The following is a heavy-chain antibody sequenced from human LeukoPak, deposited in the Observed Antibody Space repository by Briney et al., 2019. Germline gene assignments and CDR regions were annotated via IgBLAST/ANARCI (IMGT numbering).Heavy chain of an antibody. Sequence: SETLSLTCAVYGGSFSGYFWIWIRQPLGKGLEWMGEINHSGSTNYNPSLKSRVTISVDTSKNQFSLKLSSVTAADTAVYYCARGELEIYYYGMDVWGQGTTVTVSS. D-gene: IGHD1-1*01. CDR3: ARGELEIYYYGMDV. CDR2: INHSGST. J-gene: IGHJ6*02. CDR1: GGSFSGYF. V-gene: IGHV4-34*01.